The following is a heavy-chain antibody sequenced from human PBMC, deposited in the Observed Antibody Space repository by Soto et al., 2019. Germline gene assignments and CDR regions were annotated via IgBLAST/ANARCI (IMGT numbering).Heavy chain of an antibody. CDR2: FSGSASIT. CDR1: GFTFSSYA. D-gene: IGHD1-26*01. Sequence: EVQLLASGGGLVQPGGSLRLSCAASGFTFSSYAMGWVRQAPGKGLEWVSAFSGSASITFYADSVKGRFTISRDNSKNTLYLHMNSLKVEDTAIYYCTKATGVAYYVIDYWGQGTLVTISS. J-gene: IGHJ4*02. V-gene: IGHV3-23*01. CDR3: TKATGVAYYVIDY.